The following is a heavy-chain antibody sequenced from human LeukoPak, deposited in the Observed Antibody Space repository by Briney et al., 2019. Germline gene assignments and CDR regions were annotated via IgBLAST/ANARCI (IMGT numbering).Heavy chain of an antibody. V-gene: IGHV4-34*01. D-gene: IGHD2-2*01. Sequence: KPSETLSLTCAVYGGSFSGYYWSWIRQPPGKGLEWIGEINHSGSTNYNPSLKSRVTISVDTSQNQFSLKLSSVTAADTAVYYCARYCSSTSCYGHDAFDIWGQGTMVTVSS. CDR3: ARYCSSTSCYGHDAFDI. J-gene: IGHJ3*02. CDR2: INHSGST. CDR1: GGSFSGYY.